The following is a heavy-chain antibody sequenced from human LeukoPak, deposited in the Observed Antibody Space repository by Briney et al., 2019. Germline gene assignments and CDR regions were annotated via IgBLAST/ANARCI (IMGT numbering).Heavy chain of an antibody. J-gene: IGHJ4*02. V-gene: IGHV4-30-2*01. CDR1: GGSISRGGYY. CDR3: ARLLAYCGGDCYHFDY. CDR2: IYHSGST. D-gene: IGHD2-21*01. Sequence: SETLSLTCTVSGGSISRGGYYWSWIRQPPGKGLEWIVYIYHSGSTYYNPSLKSRVTISVDRSKNQFSLKLSSVTAADTAVYYCARLLAYCGGDCYHFDYWGQGTLVTVSS.